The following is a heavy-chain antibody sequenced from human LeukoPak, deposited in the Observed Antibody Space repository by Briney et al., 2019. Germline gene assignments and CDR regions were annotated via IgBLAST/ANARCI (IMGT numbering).Heavy chain of an antibody. V-gene: IGHV5-51*01. CDR3: ARQDAAFGY. Sequence: GESLKISCKGSGYRFSNYWLGWVRQMPGKGLEWMGVIYPGDLDTRYSPSFQGQVTISADTSITTAYLQWSSLKASDTAMYYCARQDAAFGYWGQGTLDTVSS. CDR2: IYPGDLDT. J-gene: IGHJ4*02. CDR1: GYRFSNYW. D-gene: IGHD6-25*01.